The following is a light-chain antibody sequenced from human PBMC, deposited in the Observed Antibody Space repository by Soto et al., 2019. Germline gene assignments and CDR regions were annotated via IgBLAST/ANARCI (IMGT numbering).Light chain of an antibody. Sequence: EVVMTQSPATLSVSLGENTTLSCRASQSVTTNLAWYQQKPGQAPRLLIHGASTRATGIPARFSGSGSGTEFTLTISSLQSEDFAVYYCHQYNTRPPWTFGQGTKVEIK. CDR1: QSVTTN. V-gene: IGKV3-15*01. CDR2: GAS. J-gene: IGKJ1*01. CDR3: HQYNTRPPWT.